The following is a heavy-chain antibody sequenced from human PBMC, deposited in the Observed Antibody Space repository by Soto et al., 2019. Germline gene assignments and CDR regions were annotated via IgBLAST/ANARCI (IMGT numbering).Heavy chain of an antibody. Sequence: PGGCLRLSGAAGGFGFSSYTMVWVRQAPGKGLEWVSSISGSGGSPSYADSVQGRFIISRDNPRNTVSLQMNRLRAEDTATYYCAKARCTGDTCFVPDYWGHGRLVTVSS. CDR2: ISGSGGSP. V-gene: IGHV3-23*01. CDR3: AKARCTGDTCFVPDY. CDR1: GFGFSSYT. J-gene: IGHJ4*01. D-gene: IGHD2-8*02.